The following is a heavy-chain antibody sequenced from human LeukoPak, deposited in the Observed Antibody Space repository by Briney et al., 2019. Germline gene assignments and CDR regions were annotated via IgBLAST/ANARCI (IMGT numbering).Heavy chain of an antibody. V-gene: IGHV3-30*18. D-gene: IGHD3-16*01. Sequence: GRSLRLSCAASGFTFSSYGMHWVRQAPGKGLEWAAVISNDESKKYYADSVKGRFTISRDNSKNTLSLQVSSLRAEGTAVYYCAKDRYSYAFEYFESWGQGTLVTVSS. CDR1: GFTFSSYG. CDR3: AKDRYSYAFEYFES. J-gene: IGHJ4*02. CDR2: ISNDESKK.